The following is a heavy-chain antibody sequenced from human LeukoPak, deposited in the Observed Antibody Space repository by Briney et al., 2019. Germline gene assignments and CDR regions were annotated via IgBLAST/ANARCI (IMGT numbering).Heavy chain of an antibody. J-gene: IGHJ4*02. CDR3: AKDVVVIRGYFDY. CDR2: ISGSGGST. Sequence: GGSLRLSCAASGFTFSSYAMSWVRQAPGRGLEWVSAISGSGGSTYYADSVKGRFTISRDNSKNTLYLQMNSLRAEDTAVYYCAKDVVVIRGYFDYWGQGTLVTVSS. D-gene: IGHD2-21*01. V-gene: IGHV3-23*01. CDR1: GFTFSSYA.